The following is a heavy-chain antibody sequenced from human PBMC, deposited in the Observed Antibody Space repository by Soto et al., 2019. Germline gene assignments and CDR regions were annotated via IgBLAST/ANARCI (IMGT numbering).Heavy chain of an antibody. J-gene: IGHJ3*01. CDR1: GGSITTSSYN. Sequence: QLQLQESGPGLVKPSETLSLTCSVSGGSITTSSYNWDWIRQPPGKGLEWIGTIYYDGSTSYNPSLKRQVTISVATSKNHFALKVNSVPAADTAVYYCARFYGNAFDVWGRGTVVTVSS. V-gene: IGHV4-39*02. D-gene: IGHD3-10*01. CDR2: IYYDGST. CDR3: ARFYGNAFDV.